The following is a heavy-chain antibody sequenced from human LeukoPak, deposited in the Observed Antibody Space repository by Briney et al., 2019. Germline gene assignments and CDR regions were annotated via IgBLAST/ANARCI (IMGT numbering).Heavy chain of an antibody. CDR2: ISAYNGNT. Sequence: ASVKVSCKASGYTSTSYGISWVRQAPGQGLEWMGWISAYNGNTNYAQKLQGRVTMTTDTSTSTAYMELRSLRSDDTAVYYCAREGEEGELTNNWFGPWGQGNPGHVSS. D-gene: IGHD1-26*01. J-gene: IGHJ5*02. CDR3: AREGEEGELTNNWFGP. CDR1: GYTSTSYG. V-gene: IGHV1-18*01.